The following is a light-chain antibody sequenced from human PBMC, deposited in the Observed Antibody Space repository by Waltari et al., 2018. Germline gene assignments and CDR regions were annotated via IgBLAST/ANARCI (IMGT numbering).Light chain of an antibody. J-gene: IGLJ2*01. V-gene: IGLV2-8*01. Sequence: QSALTQPPSASGAPGQSVTIPFTGPSSHVGGYNYASWYQQHPGEAPKLLIYEVSKRPSGVPNRFSGSKSGNTASLTVSGLQAEDEGDYYCSSYAGRNTLFGGGTKLTVL. CDR2: EVS. CDR3: SSYAGRNTL. CDR1: SSHVGGYNY.